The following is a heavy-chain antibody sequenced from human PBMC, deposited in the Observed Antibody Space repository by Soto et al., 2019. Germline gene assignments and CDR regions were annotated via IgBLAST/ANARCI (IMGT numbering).Heavy chain of an antibody. D-gene: IGHD3-3*01. J-gene: IGHJ6*02. CDR3: AKDVLRFLEWLAFYGMDV. CDR2: ISYDGSNK. CDR1: GFTFSSYG. V-gene: IGHV3-30*18. Sequence: QVQLVESGGGVVQPGRSLRLSCAASGFTFSSYGMHWVRQAPGKGLEWVAVISYDGSNKYYADSVKGRFTISRDNSKKAVYLKVYSLRAENTGVYYCAKDVLRFLEWLAFYGMDVWGQGTPVTVSS.